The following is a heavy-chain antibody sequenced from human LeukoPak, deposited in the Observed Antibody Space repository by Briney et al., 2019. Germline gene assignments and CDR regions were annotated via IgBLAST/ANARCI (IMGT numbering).Heavy chain of an antibody. D-gene: IGHD5-18*01. CDR1: GGSFSGYY. CDR3: ARGRLRWPFDY. Sequence: PWGTLSLTCAVYGGSFSGYYWSWIRQPPGKGLEWIGEIKHSGSTNYNPSLKSRVTISVDTSKNQFSLKLSSVTAADTAVYYCARGRLRWPFDYWGQGTLVTVSS. J-gene: IGHJ4*02. V-gene: IGHV4-34*01. CDR2: IKHSGST.